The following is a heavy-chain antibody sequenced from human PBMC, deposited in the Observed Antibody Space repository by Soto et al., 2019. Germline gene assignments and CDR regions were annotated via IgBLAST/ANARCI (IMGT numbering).Heavy chain of an antibody. CDR3: AGTTFFYQKYNCFDP. CDR2: IKHSGST. Sequence: SETLSLTCAVHGGSFSGYYWSWIRQPPGKGPEWIGEIKHSGSTFYNPSLKSRVTLSIDASKNQFSLKLSSVTAADTAVYFCAGTTFFYQKYNCFDPWGQGTLVTVSS. D-gene: IGHD3-3*02. CDR1: GGSFSGYY. J-gene: IGHJ5*02. V-gene: IGHV4-34*01.